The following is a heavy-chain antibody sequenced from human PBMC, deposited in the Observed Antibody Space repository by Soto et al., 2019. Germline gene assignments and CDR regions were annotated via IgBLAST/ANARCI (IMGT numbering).Heavy chain of an antibody. V-gene: IGHV3-21*01. Sequence: GGSLRLSCAASGFTFSSYSMNWVRQAPGKGLEWVSSISSSSSYIYYADSVKGRFTISRDNAKNSLYLQMNSLRAEDTAVYYCARASSGWYAPFDYWGQGTLVTVSS. CDR3: ARASSGWYAPFDY. J-gene: IGHJ4*02. CDR1: GFTFSSYS. D-gene: IGHD6-19*01. CDR2: ISSSSSYI.